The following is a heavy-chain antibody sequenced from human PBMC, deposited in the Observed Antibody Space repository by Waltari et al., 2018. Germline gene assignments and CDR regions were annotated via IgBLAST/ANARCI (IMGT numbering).Heavy chain of an antibody. CDR1: GFTFSSYG. CDR2: IWYDGSNK. Sequence: QVQLVESGGGVVQPGRSLRLSCAASGFTFSSYGMHWVRQAPGKGLEWVAVIWYDGSNKYYAASVKCRFTISRDNSKNTLYLQMNSLRAEDTAMYYCAKGKKYGSGWSHGVDYWGQGTLVTVSS. CDR3: AKGKKYGSGWSHGVDY. V-gene: IGHV3-30*18. J-gene: IGHJ4*02. D-gene: IGHD6-19*01.